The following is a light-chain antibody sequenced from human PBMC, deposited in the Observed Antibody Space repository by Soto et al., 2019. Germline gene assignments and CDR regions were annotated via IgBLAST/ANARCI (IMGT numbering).Light chain of an antibody. CDR1: QSVSSSY. Sequence: EIVMTQSPATLSVSPGERATLSCRASQSVSSSYLAWYQQKPGQAPRLLIYGASSRATGIPDRFSGSGSGADFTITISSLEPEDFAVYYCQQRSSWPITFGQGTRLEI. CDR2: GAS. J-gene: IGKJ5*01. CDR3: QQRSSWPIT. V-gene: IGKV3D-20*02.